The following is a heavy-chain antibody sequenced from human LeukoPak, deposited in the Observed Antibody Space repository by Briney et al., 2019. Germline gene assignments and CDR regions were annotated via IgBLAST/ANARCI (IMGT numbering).Heavy chain of an antibody. CDR1: GFTFSNYG. V-gene: IGHV3-30*03. Sequence: GGSLRLSCAASGFTFSNYGMHWVRQAPGKGLEWVAVISYDGSNEYYADSVKGRFAISRDTSKNTLYLQMDGLRAEDTALYYCARKFLTGRLIDYWGQGTLVTVSS. D-gene: IGHD7-27*01. J-gene: IGHJ4*02. CDR2: ISYDGSNE. CDR3: ARKFLTGRLIDY.